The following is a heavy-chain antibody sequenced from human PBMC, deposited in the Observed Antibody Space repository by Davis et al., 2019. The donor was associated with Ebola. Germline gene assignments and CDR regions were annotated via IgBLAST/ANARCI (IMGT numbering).Heavy chain of an antibody. J-gene: IGHJ5*02. Sequence: GESLKISCAASGFTFSSYAMSWVRQAPGKGLEWVSAISGSGGSTYYADSVKGRFTISRDNSKNTLYLQMNSLRAEDTAVYYCANSGYDFNWFDPWGQGTLVTVSS. CDR1: GFTFSSYA. CDR2: ISGSGGST. V-gene: IGHV3-23*01. D-gene: IGHD5-12*01. CDR3: ANSGYDFNWFDP.